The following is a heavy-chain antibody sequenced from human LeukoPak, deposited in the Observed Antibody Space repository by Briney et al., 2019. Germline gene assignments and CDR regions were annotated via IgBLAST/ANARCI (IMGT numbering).Heavy chain of an antibody. CDR2: INPKNGDT. V-gene: IGHV1-2*02. CDR3: ARDGRLRNGYDNFYI. Sequence: ASVKVSCKASGYTFSGFYINWVRQAPGQGLEWMGWINPKNGDTHYAQDFLGRVTMTRDTSISTAYMELSRLTSDDTAVYYCARDGRLRNGYDNFYIWRQGTLVTVSS. D-gene: IGHD5-18*01. J-gene: IGHJ4*02. CDR1: GYTFSGFY.